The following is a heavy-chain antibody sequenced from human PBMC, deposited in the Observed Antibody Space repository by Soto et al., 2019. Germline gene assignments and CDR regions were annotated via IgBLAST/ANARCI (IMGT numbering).Heavy chain of an antibody. CDR1: GGSISSGDYK. D-gene: IGHD4-4*01. V-gene: IGHV4-30-4*01. J-gene: IGHJ4*02. Sequence: QVQLQESGPGLVKPSQTLSLTCTVSGGSISSGDYKWSWIRQPPGKGLEWIGYIYYSGYSYNNPSLKSRVTISVDTSKNQFSLKLSSVTAADTAVYYCARSDNYVPFEYWGQGTLVTVSS. CDR3: ARSDNYVPFEY. CDR2: IYYSGYS.